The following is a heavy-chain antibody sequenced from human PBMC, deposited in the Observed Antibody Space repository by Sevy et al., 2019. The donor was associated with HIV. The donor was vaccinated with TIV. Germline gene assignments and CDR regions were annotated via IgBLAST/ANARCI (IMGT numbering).Heavy chain of an antibody. D-gene: IGHD2-15*01. Sequence: GGSLRLSCAASGFSFSSFWMSWVRQSPGKGLEWVANIKEDGSEKYYVDSVKGRFTISRDNAKNSLYLQMNSLRAEDTAVYYCAREGQWSHPGVYWGQGTLVTVSS. CDR2: IKEDGSEK. V-gene: IGHV3-7*01. J-gene: IGHJ4*02. CDR3: AREGQWSHPGVY. CDR1: GFSFSSFW.